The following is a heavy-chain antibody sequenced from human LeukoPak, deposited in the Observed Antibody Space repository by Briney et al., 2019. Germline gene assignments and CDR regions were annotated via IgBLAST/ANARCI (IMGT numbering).Heavy chain of an antibody. D-gene: IGHD3-22*01. V-gene: IGHV3-30*02. CDR2: IRYDGSNK. J-gene: IGHJ3*02. CDR3: AKDHNYYDGSGPPGAFDI. Sequence: PGGSLRLSCAASGFTCSSYGMNWVRKAPGKGMEWVAFIRYDGSNKYYADSVKGRFTISRDNSKNTLYLQMNSLRAEDTAVYYCAKDHNYYDGSGPPGAFDIWGQGTMVTVSS. CDR1: GFTCSSYG.